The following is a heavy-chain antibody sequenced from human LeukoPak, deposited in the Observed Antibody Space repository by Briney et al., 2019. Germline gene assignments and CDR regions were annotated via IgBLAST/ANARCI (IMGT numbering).Heavy chain of an antibody. CDR2: ITSSSSYI. CDR3: ARDFGRWFFDY. V-gene: IGHV3-21*01. D-gene: IGHD4-23*01. J-gene: IGHJ4*02. CDR1: GFTFSTYN. Sequence: GGSLRLSCAASGFTFSTYNMNWVRQAPGKGLEWVSSITSSSSYIYYADSVKGRFTISRDNAKNSLFLQMNSLRAEDTAVYYCARDFGRWFFDYWGQGTLVTVSS.